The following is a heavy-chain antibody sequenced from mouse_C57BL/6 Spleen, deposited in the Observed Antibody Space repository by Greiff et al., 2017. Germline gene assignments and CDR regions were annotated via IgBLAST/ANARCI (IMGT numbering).Heavy chain of an antibody. CDR1: GYTFTSYG. Sequence: QVQLQESGAELARPGASVKLSCKASGYTFTSYGISWVKQRTGQGLEWIGEIYPRSGNTYYNEKFKGKATLTADNSSSTAYMELRSLTSEDSAGYFCARRDGSGYVDYWGQGTTLTVSS. CDR3: ARRDGSGYVDY. D-gene: IGHD3-2*02. V-gene: IGHV1-81*01. CDR2: IYPRSGNT. J-gene: IGHJ2*01.